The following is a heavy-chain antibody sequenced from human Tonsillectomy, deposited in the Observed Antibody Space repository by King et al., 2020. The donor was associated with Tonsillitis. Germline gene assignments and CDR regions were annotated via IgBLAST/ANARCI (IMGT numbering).Heavy chain of an antibody. CDR3: ARDFVDSSSSGTLDMDV. J-gene: IGHJ6*02. CDR2: ISSSSSYI. CDR1: GFTLSSYS. Sequence: EVQLVESGGGLVKPGGSLRLSCAASGFTLSSYSMNWVRQAPGKGLEWVSTISSSSSYIYYADSVKGRFTISRDNAKNSLYLQMNSLRAEETAVFYCARDFVDSSSSGTLDMDVWGQGTTVTVSS. D-gene: IGHD6-6*01. V-gene: IGHV3-21*01.